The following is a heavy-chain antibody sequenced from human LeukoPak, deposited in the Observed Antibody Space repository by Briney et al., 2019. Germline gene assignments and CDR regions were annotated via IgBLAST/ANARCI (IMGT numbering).Heavy chain of an antibody. CDR2: ISGYNGST. Sequence: GASVKVSCKASGYTFTSYDISWVRQAPGQGLEWMGWISGYNGSTNYAQNFQVRVTMTTDTSTNTAYMELRSLRSDDTAVYYCARSSLQLEPPRYWGQGTLVTVSS. CDR3: ARSSLQLEPPRY. J-gene: IGHJ4*02. CDR1: GYTFTSYD. D-gene: IGHD1-1*01. V-gene: IGHV1-18*01.